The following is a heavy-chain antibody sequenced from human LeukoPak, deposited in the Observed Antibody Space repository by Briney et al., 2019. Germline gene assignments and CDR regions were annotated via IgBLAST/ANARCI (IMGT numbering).Heavy chain of an antibody. CDR1: GYTFTSYY. CDR3: ARDFGSSSSSIWFDP. CDR2: INPSGGST. Sequence: ASVKVSCKASGYTFTSYYMHWVRQAPGQGLEWMGIINPSGGSTSYAQKFQGRVTMTRDMSTSTVYMELSSLRAEDTDVYYCARDFGSSSSSIWFDPWGQGTLVTVSS. V-gene: IGHV1-46*01. J-gene: IGHJ5*02. D-gene: IGHD6-6*01.